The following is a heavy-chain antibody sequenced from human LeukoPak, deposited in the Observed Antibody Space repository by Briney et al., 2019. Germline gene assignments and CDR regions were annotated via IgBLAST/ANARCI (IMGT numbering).Heavy chain of an antibody. CDR2: IIPIFGTA. J-gene: IGHJ5*02. Sequence: ASVKVSCKASGGTFISYAISWVRQAPGQGLEWMGGIIPIFGTANYAQKFQGRVTITADESTSTAYMELSSLRSEDTAVYYCARALYLGRGYNWFDPWGQGTLVTVSS. CDR3: ARALYLGRGYNWFDP. CDR1: GGTFISYA. D-gene: IGHD2-2*02. V-gene: IGHV1-69*13.